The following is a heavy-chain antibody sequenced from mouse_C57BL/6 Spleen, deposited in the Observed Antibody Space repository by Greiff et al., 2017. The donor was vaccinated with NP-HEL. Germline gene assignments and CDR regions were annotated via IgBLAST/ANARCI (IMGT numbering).Heavy chain of an antibody. Sequence: VQLQQSGPELVKPGASVKIPCKASGYTFTDYNMDWVKQSHGKSLEWIGDINPNNGGTIYNQKFKGKATLTVDKSSSTAYMELRSLTYEDTAVYYCARRDYDYENFDYWGQGTTLTVSS. CDR1: GYTFTDYN. J-gene: IGHJ2*01. D-gene: IGHD2-4*01. V-gene: IGHV1-18*01. CDR2: INPNNGGT. CDR3: ARRDYDYENFDY.